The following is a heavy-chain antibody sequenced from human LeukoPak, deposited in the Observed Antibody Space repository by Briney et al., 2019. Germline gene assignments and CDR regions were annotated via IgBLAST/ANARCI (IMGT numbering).Heavy chain of an antibody. V-gene: IGHV3-23*01. Sequence: GGSLRLSCAASGFTFSSYAVSWVRQAPGKGLEWVSAISGSGGSTYYADSVKGRFTISRDNSKNTLYLQMNSLRAEDTAVYYCAKNEWLFRGFDPWGQGTLVTVSS. CDR2: ISGSGGST. J-gene: IGHJ5*02. CDR1: GFTFSSYA. D-gene: IGHD3-3*01. CDR3: AKNEWLFRGFDP.